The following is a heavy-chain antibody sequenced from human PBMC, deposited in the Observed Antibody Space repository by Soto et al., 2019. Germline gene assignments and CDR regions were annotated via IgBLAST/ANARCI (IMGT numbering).Heavy chain of an antibody. J-gene: IGHJ6*02. V-gene: IGHV1-69*01. Sequence: QVQLVQSGAEVKKPGSSVKVSCKASGGTFSSYAISWVRQAPGQGLEWMGGIIPIFGTANYAQKFQGRVTITADESTRTAYMELSSLRSEDTAVYYCATRGVKSHRTGWLVGMDVWGQGTTVTVSS. CDR1: GGTFSSYA. CDR2: IIPIFGTA. D-gene: IGHD3-10*01. CDR3: ATRGVKSHRTGWLVGMDV.